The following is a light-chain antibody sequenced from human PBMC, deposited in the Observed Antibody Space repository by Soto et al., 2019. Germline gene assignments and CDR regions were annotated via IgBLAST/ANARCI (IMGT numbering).Light chain of an antibody. CDR3: KQYGRSPVS. CDR2: GSS. V-gene: IGKV3-20*01. Sequence: EIVLTQSPATLSLSPGERATLSCRASQSVGTSYLAWYQQRPGQAPRLLISGSSTRSAGIPDSFSGSGSGIEFTLSIARLEPDCFAVYYCKQYGRSPVSVGPGTKVDF. CDR1: QSVGTSY. J-gene: IGKJ3*01.